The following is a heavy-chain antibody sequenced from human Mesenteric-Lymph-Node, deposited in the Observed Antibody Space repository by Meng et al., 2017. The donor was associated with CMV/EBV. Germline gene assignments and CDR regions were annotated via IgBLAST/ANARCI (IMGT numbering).Heavy chain of an antibody. D-gene: IGHD3-10*01. V-gene: IGHV4-61*01. CDR3: ARVDMGWFGELFSQHFDC. CDR2: IYYSGST. J-gene: IGHJ4*02. CDR1: VSGGSYY. Sequence: VSGGSYYWSWIRQPPGKGLEWIGYIYYSGSTSYNPSLKSRVTISVDTSKNQFSLKLSSVTAADTAVYYCARVDMGWFGELFSQHFDCWGQGTLVTVSS.